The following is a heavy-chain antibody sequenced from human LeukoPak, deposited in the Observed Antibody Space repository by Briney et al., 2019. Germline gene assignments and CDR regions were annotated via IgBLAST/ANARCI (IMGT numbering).Heavy chain of an antibody. CDR3: ARDPIGSGGTIDH. Sequence: SETLSLTCTVSGGSISGYYWSWIRQPPGKGLEWIGYIYYSGSTNYNPSLKSRVTISVDTSKNQFSLKLSSVTAADTAIYFCARDPIGSGGTIDHWGQGTLVTVSS. V-gene: IGHV4-59*01. CDR1: GGSISGYY. J-gene: IGHJ4*02. D-gene: IGHD6-19*01. CDR2: IYYSGST.